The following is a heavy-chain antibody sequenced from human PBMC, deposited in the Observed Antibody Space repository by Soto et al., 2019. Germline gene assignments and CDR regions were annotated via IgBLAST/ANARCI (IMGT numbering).Heavy chain of an antibody. J-gene: IGHJ6*04. CDR2: IQSGGPT. D-gene: IGHD2-15*01. V-gene: IGHV3-66*01. CDR1: GFTVSSKY. Sequence: EVQLVESGGGLVQPGGSLRLSCAASGFTVSSKYMSWVRQAPGKGLEWVSLIQSGGPTYYADSVKGRFTISSDTSENTVHLQMDSLRAEGTAVYYCARDDVLRDGGRGCGVPLDVWGKETTVTVSS. CDR3: ARDDVLRDGGRGCGVPLDV.